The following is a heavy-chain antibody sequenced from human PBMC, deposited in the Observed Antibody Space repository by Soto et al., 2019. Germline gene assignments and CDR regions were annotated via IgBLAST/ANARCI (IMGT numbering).Heavy chain of an antibody. J-gene: IGHJ4*02. CDR1: GYTFSGYG. D-gene: IGHD4-17*01. CDR3: ARSASDYGDDGLSLGD. CDR2: ISASNGTT. V-gene: IGHV1-18*01. Sequence: QVQLVQSGAEVKKPGASVKVSCKASGYTFSGYGINWVRQAPGQGLEWMGWISASNGTTKYPQKFQGRLTMTTDTSTSTAHMALRSLRCDDTAVYFCARSASDYGDDGLSLGDWGQGTLVTVSS.